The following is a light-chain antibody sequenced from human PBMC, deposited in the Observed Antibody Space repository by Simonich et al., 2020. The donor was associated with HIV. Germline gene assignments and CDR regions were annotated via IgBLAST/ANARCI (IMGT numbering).Light chain of an antibody. Sequence: ETTLTHSPAFMSATPGDKVNISCKGSQDIDDDMNWYQQKPGEVAIFIIQEATTLVPGIPTRLSGSGYGTDFTLTMNNIASEDAAYYFCLQHDNLPALFTFGPGTKVDIQ. V-gene: IGKV5-2*01. CDR2: EAT. CDR1: QDIDDD. CDR3: LQHDNLPALFT. J-gene: IGKJ3*01.